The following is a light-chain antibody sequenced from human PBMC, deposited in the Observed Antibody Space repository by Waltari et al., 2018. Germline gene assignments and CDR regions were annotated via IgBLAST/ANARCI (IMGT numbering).Light chain of an antibody. CDR1: RSVSRF. J-gene: IGKJ4*01. CDR2: DAS. CDR3: QQRSNWLT. V-gene: IGKV3-11*01. Sequence: EILLTQSPATLSLSPGERAILSCRASRSVSRFLAWYQQRPGQAPRLLIYDASNRASGNPARFSGSGFGTEFTLTISSLEPEDFAVYYCQQRSNWLTFGGGTKVEMK.